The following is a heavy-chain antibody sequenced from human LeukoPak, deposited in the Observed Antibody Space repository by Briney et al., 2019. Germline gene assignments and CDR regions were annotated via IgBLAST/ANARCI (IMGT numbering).Heavy chain of an antibody. V-gene: IGHV3-11*01. CDR3: AADGAGFDT. Sequence: GRSLRLSCAASGFTFNDYYMSWIRQAPGKGLEWLSYINIGGTNTHYADSVKGRFTISRDNAKKSLYLEMNNLRAEDTAVYYCAADGAGFDTWGQGVLVTVSS. CDR1: GFTFNDYY. J-gene: IGHJ5*02. CDR2: INIGGTNT. D-gene: IGHD5-24*01.